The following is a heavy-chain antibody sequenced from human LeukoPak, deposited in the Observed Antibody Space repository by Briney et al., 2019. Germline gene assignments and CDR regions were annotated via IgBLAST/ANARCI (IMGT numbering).Heavy chain of an antibody. CDR1: GYTFTSYG. CDR3: ARDIFTRDGYNLALGPGY. J-gene: IGHJ4*02. D-gene: IGHD5-24*01. CDR2: ISAYNGNT. Sequence: ASVNVSCKASGYTFTSYGISWVRQAPGQGLEWMGWISAYNGNTNYAQKLQGRVTVTTNTSTSTAYMELRSLRSDDTAVYYCARDIFTRDGYNLALGPGYWGQGTLVTVSS. V-gene: IGHV1-18*01.